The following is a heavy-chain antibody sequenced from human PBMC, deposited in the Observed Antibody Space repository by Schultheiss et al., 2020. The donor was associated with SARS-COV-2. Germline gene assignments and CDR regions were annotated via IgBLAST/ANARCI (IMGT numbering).Heavy chain of an antibody. CDR2: IYYSGST. CDR1: GGSISSGGYY. Sequence: SCTVSGGSISSGGYYWSWIRQHPGKGLEWIGYIYYSGSTYYNPSLKSRVTISVDTSKNQFSLKLSSVTAADTAVYYCAREKGTNGAFDYWGQGTLVTVSS. J-gene: IGHJ4*02. V-gene: IGHV4-31*03. D-gene: IGHD2-8*01. CDR3: AREKGTNGAFDY.